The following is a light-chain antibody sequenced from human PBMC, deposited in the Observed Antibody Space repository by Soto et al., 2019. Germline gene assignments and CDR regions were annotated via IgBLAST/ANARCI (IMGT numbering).Light chain of an antibody. CDR2: GAS. Sequence: EIVLTQSPGTLSLSPGERATLSCRASQSVSSSYLAWYQQKPGQAPSLLIYGASSRATGIPDRFSGSGSGTDFTLTISRLGPEDFAPYYCQHYGSSPGTFGQGTKVEIK. CDR1: QSVSSSY. CDR3: QHYGSSPGT. V-gene: IGKV3-20*01. J-gene: IGKJ1*01.